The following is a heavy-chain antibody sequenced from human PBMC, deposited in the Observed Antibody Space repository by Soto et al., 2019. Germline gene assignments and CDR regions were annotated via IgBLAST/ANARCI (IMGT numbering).Heavy chain of an antibody. Sequence: PSETLSLTCTVSGGSISSGDYYWSWIRQPPGKGLEWIGYIYYSGSTYYNPSLKSRVTISVDTSKNQFSLKLSSVTAADTAVYYCARGSTYYYDSSGYYYDYWGQGTLVTVSS. J-gene: IGHJ4*02. CDR3: ARGSTYYYDSSGYYYDY. V-gene: IGHV4-30-4*01. D-gene: IGHD3-22*01. CDR1: GGSISSGDYY. CDR2: IYYSGST.